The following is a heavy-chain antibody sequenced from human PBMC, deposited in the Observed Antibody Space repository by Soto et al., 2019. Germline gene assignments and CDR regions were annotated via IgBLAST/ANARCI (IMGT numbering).Heavy chain of an antibody. J-gene: IGHJ4*02. D-gene: IGHD3-10*01. CDR3: ARDPDGIIDFDY. Sequence: GGSLRLSCAVSGFTFSSFGMNWVRQAPGKGLEWISYITSDSSTRHYADFVKGRFTISRDNAKNSLYLQMNSLRDEDTAVYFCARDPDGIIDFDYWGQGTQVTVS. CDR2: ITSDSSTR. V-gene: IGHV3-48*02. CDR1: GFTFSSFG.